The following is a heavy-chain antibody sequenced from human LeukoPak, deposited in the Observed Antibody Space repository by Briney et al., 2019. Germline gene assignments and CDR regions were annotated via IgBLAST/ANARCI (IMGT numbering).Heavy chain of an antibody. J-gene: IGHJ5*02. D-gene: IGHD3-3*01. V-gene: IGHV1-2*02. CDR2: IKPDSGSS. CDR1: GYTFTAYY. CDR3: ATEASGLNWFDP. Sequence: ASVKVSCKASGYTFTAYYIHWLRQAPGQGPEWMGWIKPDSGSSHYAQKFQGRVTMTRDTSITTTYMELSRLTPDDSAVYFCATEASGLNWFDPWGQGTLVTVSS.